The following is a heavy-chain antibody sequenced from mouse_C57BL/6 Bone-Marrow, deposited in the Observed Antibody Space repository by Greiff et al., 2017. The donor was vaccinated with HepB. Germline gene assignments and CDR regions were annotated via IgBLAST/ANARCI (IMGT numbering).Heavy chain of an antibody. D-gene: IGHD2-3*01. CDR2: IDPSDSYT. CDR1: GYTFTSYW. J-gene: IGHJ3*01. CDR3: ARRSIGGFAY. Sequence: QVQLQQPGAELVMPGASVKLSCKASGYTFTSYWMHWVKQRPGQGLEWIGEIDPSDSYTNYNQKFKGKSTLTVDKSSSTAYMQLSSLTSEDSAVYYCARRSIGGFAYWGQGTLVTVSA. V-gene: IGHV1-69*01.